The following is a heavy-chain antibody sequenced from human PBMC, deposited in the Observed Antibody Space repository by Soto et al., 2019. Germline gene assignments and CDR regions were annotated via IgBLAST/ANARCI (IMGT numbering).Heavy chain of an antibody. Sequence: QVQLVESGGGLVKPGGSLRLSCAASGFTFSNYYMSWIRHVPGKGLEWLSYISITSSHIDYADSVKGRFTISRDNAKSSLYLEMNNLRAEDTAVYYCASDGMMTPDYFDYWGQGTLVTVSS. V-gene: IGHV3-11*06. J-gene: IGHJ4*02. D-gene: IGHD4-4*01. CDR1: GFTFSNYY. CDR3: ASDGMMTPDYFDY. CDR2: ISITSSHI.